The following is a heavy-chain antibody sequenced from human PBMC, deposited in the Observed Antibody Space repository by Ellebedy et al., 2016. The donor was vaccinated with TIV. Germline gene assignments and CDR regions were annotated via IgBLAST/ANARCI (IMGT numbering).Heavy chain of an antibody. Sequence: ASVKVSCKASGYTFTGYYMHWVRQAPGQGLEWMGWINPNSGGTSYAQKFQGRVTMTRDTSTSTLYMELSSLRSEDTAVYYCARDTWSGYYVSDSGGFDYWGQGTLVTVSS. CDR3: ARDTWSGYYVSDSGGFDY. V-gene: IGHV1-2*02. J-gene: IGHJ4*02. CDR2: INPNSGGT. D-gene: IGHD3-3*01. CDR1: GYTFTGYY.